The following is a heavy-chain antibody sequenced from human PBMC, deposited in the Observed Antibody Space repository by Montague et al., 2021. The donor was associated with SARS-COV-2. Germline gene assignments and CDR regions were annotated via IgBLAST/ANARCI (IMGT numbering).Heavy chain of an antibody. Sequence: SETLSLTCAISGGSFSNYYWSWIRQPPGKGLEWIGEVNQSGTTIYNPSVKSGVTISEDTSKNQFYLRLNSVTAADTAVYYCARGRQPVVVPGFGTAGSAFDIWGQGTMVTVSS. J-gene: IGHJ3*02. D-gene: IGHD2-2*01. V-gene: IGHV4-34*01. CDR3: ARGRQPVVVPGFGTAGSAFDI. CDR2: VNQSGTT. CDR1: GGSFSNYY.